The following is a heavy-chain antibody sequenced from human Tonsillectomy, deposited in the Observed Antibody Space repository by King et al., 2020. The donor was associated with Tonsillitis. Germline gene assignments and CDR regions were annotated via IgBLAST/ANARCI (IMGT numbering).Heavy chain of an antibody. Sequence: VQLVESGGGLVKPGGSLRLSCAASGFTFSNAWMSWVRQAPGKGLEWVGRIKSKTDGRTTDYAAPVKGRFTISRDDSKNTLYLQMNSLKTGDTAVYYCTTVGWVVRGVMLSSWGQGTLVTVSA. CDR1: GFTFSNAW. J-gene: IGHJ4*02. CDR3: TTVGWVVRGVMLSS. D-gene: IGHD3-10*01. CDR2: IKSKTDGRTT. V-gene: IGHV3-15*01.